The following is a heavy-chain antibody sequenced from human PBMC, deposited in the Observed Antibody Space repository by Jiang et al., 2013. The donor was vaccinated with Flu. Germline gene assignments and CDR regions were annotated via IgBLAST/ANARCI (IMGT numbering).Heavy chain of an antibody. V-gene: IGHV3-23*01. D-gene: IGHD5-24*01. CDR3: AKERWLQLREGMDV. J-gene: IGHJ6*02. Sequence: ISRDNSKNTLYLQMNSLRAEDTAVYYCAKERWLQLREGMDVWGQGTTVTVSS.